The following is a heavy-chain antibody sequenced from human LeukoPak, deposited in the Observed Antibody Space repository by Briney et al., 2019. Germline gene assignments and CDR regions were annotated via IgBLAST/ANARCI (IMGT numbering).Heavy chain of an antibody. V-gene: IGHV3-23*01. CDR1: GFTFSSYA. Sequence: GGSLRLSCAASGFTFSSYAMSWVRQAPGKGLEWVSAISGSGGSTYYADSVKGRFTISRDNSKNTLYLQMNSLRAEDTAVHYCAPSNRDGYNIYVYWGQGTLVTASS. CDR2: ISGSGGST. CDR3: APSNRDGYNIYVY. D-gene: IGHD5-24*01. J-gene: IGHJ4*02.